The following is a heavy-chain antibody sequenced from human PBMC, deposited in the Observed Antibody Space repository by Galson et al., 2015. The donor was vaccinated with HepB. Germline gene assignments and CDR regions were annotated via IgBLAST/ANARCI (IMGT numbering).Heavy chain of an antibody. Sequence: SLRLSCAASGFTFSDYWMHWVRQPPGKGLVWVSRINGNGRDRSYADSVKGRFTISRDNAKNTVSLQMNSLRAEDTAVYYCARPRYCTSGGWYSDYWGQGLLVTVSS. J-gene: IGHJ4*02. V-gene: IGHV3-74*01. CDR2: INGNGRDR. CDR1: GFTFSDYW. CDR3: ARPRYCTSGGWYSDY. D-gene: IGHD2-8*01.